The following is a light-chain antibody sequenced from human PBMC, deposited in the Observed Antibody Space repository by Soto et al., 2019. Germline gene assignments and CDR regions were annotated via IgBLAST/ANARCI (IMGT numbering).Light chain of an antibody. V-gene: IGLV2-23*01. CDR3: CSFADSNTYV. CDR1: SSDVGGYNL. J-gene: IGLJ1*01. Sequence: QSVLTQPASVSGSPGQSITISCTGTSSDVGGYNLVSWYQQHPGKAPKLMIYSGTKRPSGVSNRFSGSQPGNTASLTISGLQAEDEADYYCCSFADSNTYVFGTGTKVTVL. CDR2: SGT.